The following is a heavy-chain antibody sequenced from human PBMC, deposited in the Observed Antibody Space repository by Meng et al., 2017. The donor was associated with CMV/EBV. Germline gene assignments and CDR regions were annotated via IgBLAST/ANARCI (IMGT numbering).Heavy chain of an antibody. D-gene: IGHD4/OR15-4a*01. CDR2: INHSGST. Sequence: SETLSLTCAVYGGSFSGYYWSWIRQPPGKGLEWIGEINHSGSTNYNPSLKSRVTISVDTSKNQFSLKLSSVTAADTAVYYCARGMMDDYGGIYDAFDIWGQGTMVTVSS. V-gene: IGHV4-34*01. CDR1: GGSFSGYY. J-gene: IGHJ3*02. CDR3: ARGMMDDYGGIYDAFDI.